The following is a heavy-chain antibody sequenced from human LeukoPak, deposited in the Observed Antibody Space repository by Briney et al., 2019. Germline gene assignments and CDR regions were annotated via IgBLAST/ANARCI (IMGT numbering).Heavy chain of an antibody. D-gene: IGHD1-26*01. CDR2: VYGSGST. CDR3: ARDGAATFSDY. J-gene: IGHJ4*02. Sequence: SETLSLTCIVSGGSISNNYWSWAQQSADPGLGYLGRVYGSGSTDYSPSVKSRVTMSVDTSKNQFSLKLPSVTAADTAIYYCARDGAATFSDYWGQGTLVTVSS. CDR1: GGSISNNY. V-gene: IGHV4-4*07.